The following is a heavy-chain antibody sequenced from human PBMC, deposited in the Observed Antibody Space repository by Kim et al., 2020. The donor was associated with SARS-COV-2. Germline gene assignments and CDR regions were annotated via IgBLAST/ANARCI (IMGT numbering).Heavy chain of an antibody. D-gene: IGHD6-19*01. CDR3: ARERMEYFSSGWHDAFDY. V-gene: IGHV4-59*01. Sequence: KSRVTISVDTSKNQFSLKLSSVTAADTAVYYCARERMEYFSSGWHDAFDYWGQGTLVTVSS. J-gene: IGHJ4*02.